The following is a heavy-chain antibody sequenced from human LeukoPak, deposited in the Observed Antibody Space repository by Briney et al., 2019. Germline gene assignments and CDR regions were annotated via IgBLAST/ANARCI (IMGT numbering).Heavy chain of an antibody. CDR1: GFTFSSYA. J-gene: IGHJ3*02. CDR3: AKSIPLVGAAGDAFDI. V-gene: IGHV3-23*01. Sequence: ESGGSLRLSCAASGFTFSSYAMSWVRQAPGKGLEWVSAISGSGGNTYYADSVKGRFTISRDNSKNTLYLQMNSLRAEDTAVYYCAKSIPLVGAAGDAFDIWGQGTMVTVSS. D-gene: IGHD1-26*01. CDR2: ISGSGGNT.